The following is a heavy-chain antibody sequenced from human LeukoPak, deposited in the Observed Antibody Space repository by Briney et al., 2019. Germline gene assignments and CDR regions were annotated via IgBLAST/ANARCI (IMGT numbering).Heavy chain of an antibody. Sequence: GGSLRLSCAASGFTFSSYSMNWVRQAPGKGLEWVSSISSSSSYIYYADSVKGRFTISRDNAKNSLFLQMNSLRAEDTAVYYCARVQPAYCGADCYGMDVWGQGTTVTVSS. D-gene: IGHD2-21*01. CDR2: ISSSSSYI. J-gene: IGHJ6*02. CDR1: GFTFSSYS. V-gene: IGHV3-21*01. CDR3: ARVQPAYCGADCYGMDV.